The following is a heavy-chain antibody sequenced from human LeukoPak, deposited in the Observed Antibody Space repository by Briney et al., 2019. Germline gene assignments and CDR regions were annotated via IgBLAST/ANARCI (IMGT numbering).Heavy chain of an antibody. CDR1: GFTFSSYS. J-gene: IGHJ4*02. V-gene: IGHV3-21*01. CDR3: ARVAHYYGSGSYDY. CDR2: ISSSSSYI. D-gene: IGHD3-10*01. Sequence: PGGSLRLSCAASGFTFSSYSMNWVRQAPGKGLEWVSSISSSSSYIYYADSVKGRFTISRDNSKNTLYLQMNSLRAEDTAVYYCARVAHYYGSGSYDYWGQGTLVTVSS.